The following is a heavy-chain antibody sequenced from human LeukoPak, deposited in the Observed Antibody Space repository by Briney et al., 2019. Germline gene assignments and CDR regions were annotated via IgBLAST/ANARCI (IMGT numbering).Heavy chain of an antibody. Sequence: GASVKVSCKASGYTFTGYYIHWVRQAPGQGLEWMGWINPNSGGTNYAQKFQGRVTMTRDTSISTAYIELSRLRSDDTAVYFCARSAEHCNNGVCFTDYYMDVWGKGTTVTVSS. CDR3: ARSAEHCNNGVCFTDYYMDV. CDR2: INPNSGGT. CDR1: GYTFTGYY. V-gene: IGHV1-2*02. J-gene: IGHJ6*03. D-gene: IGHD2-8*01.